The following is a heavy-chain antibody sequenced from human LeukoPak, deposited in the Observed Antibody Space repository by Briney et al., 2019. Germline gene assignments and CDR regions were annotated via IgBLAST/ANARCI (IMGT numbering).Heavy chain of an antibody. Sequence: PGGSLRLSCAVSGFTFSSYAMHWVRQAPGKGLEWVAVISYDGSNKYYADSVKGRFTISRDNSKNTLYLQMNSLRAEDTAVYYCARDPRDYGDYYSDYWGQGTLVTVSS. D-gene: IGHD4-17*01. CDR1: GFTFSSYA. V-gene: IGHV3-30*01. J-gene: IGHJ4*02. CDR2: ISYDGSNK. CDR3: ARDPRDYGDYYSDY.